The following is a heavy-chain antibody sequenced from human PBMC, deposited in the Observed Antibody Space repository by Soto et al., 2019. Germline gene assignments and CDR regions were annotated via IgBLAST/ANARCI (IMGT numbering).Heavy chain of an antibody. V-gene: IGHV3-48*02. CDR3: AGYYDFWSGPLSV. D-gene: IGHD3-3*01. J-gene: IGHJ6*02. CDR1: LFTVSIYS. Sequence: LRISCATPLFTVSIYSMNWVRQSPGKGLEWVSYISSSSSTIYYADSVKGRFTISRDNAKNSLYLQMNSLRDEDTAVYYCAGYYDFWSGPLSVWGQGTPVTVSS. CDR2: ISSSSSTI.